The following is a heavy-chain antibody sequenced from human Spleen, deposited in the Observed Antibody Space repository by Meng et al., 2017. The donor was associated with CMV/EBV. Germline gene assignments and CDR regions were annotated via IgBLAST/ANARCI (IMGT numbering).Heavy chain of an antibody. CDR2: ISSSGSTI. CDR3: ARDPGSTHYYYYGMDV. V-gene: IGHV3-48*03. Sequence: SLKISCAASGFTFSSYEMNWVRQAPGKGLEWVSYISSSGSTIYYADSVKGRFTISRDNAKNSLYLQMNSLRAEDTAVYYCARDPGSTHYYYYGMDVWGQGTTVTVSS. J-gene: IGHJ6*02. D-gene: IGHD2-2*01. CDR1: GFTFSSYE.